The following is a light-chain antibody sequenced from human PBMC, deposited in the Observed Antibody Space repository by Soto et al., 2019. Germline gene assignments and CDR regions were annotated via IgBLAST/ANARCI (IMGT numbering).Light chain of an antibody. Sequence: VLTQSPGTLSLSPGERATLFCRASQTITTSQLAGYQQKPGQAPRVLIFGASNRATGIPDRFSGSWSGTDFTLTISRLEPEDCAIYYCQQDAGSPRTFGQGTTVEGK. CDR3: QQDAGSPRT. CDR1: QTITTSQ. J-gene: IGKJ1*01. V-gene: IGKV3-20*01. CDR2: GAS.